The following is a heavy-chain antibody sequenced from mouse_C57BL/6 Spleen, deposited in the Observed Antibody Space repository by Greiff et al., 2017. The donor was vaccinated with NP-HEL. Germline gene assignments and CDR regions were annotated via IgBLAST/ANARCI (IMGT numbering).Heavy chain of an antibody. Sequence: QVQLQQPGAELVKPGASVKMSCKASGYTFTSYWITWVKQRPGQGLEWIGDIYPGSGSTNYNEKFKSKATLTVDTSSSTAYMQLSSLTSEDSAVYYCARQGNYYGSSGFAYWGQGTLVTVSA. CDR3: ARQGNYYGSSGFAY. J-gene: IGHJ3*01. CDR2: IYPGSGST. D-gene: IGHD1-1*01. V-gene: IGHV1-55*01. CDR1: GYTFTSYW.